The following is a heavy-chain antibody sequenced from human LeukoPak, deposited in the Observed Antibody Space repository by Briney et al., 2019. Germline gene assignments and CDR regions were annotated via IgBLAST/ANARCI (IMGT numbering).Heavy chain of an antibody. J-gene: IGHJ1*01. CDR3: ATYSSLNRREFQY. Sequence: GGSLRLPCEGSGFTFSNYWKGWVPQAPGKGLQWGANIKTDGSEKYYVDSVKGRFTISRDNAKNSLYLQMNSLRAEDTAVYYCATYSSLNRREFQYWGQGTLLTVSS. D-gene: IGHD3-22*01. V-gene: IGHV3-7*01. CDR1: GFTFSNYW. CDR2: IKTDGSEK.